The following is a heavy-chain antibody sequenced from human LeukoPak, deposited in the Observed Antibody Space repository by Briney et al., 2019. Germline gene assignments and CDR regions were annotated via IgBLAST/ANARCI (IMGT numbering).Heavy chain of an antibody. Sequence: PSETLSLTCTVSGDSFSNGNYYWSWLRQPPGKALEWIGYIYYTGKTYYNPSPEGRVTILVDTSRNHFSVKLSSVTAADTAVYYCARSQNYYGSGDYWSQGTLVTVSS. CDR3: ARSQNYYGSGDY. V-gene: IGHV4-61*03. CDR2: IYYTGKT. CDR1: GDSFSNGNYY. D-gene: IGHD3-10*01. J-gene: IGHJ4*02.